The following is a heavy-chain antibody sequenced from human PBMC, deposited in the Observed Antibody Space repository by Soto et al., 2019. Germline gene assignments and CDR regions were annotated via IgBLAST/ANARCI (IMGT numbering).Heavy chain of an antibody. D-gene: IGHD1-26*01. Sequence: GGSLRLSCAASGFTFSSYAMHWVRQAPGKGLEYVSAISSNGGSTYYANSVKGRFTISRDNSKNTLYLQMGSLRAEDMAVSYCARDVGATNAFDIWGQGTMVTVSS. J-gene: IGHJ3*02. V-gene: IGHV3-64*01. CDR3: ARDVGATNAFDI. CDR2: ISSNGGST. CDR1: GFTFSSYA.